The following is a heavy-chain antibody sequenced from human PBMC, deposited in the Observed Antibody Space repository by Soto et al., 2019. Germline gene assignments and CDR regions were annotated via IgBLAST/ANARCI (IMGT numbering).Heavy chain of an antibody. J-gene: IGHJ6*02. V-gene: IGHV3-30*18. Sequence: GGSLRLSCAASGFTFSSYGMHWVRQAPGKGLEWVAVISYDGSNKYYADSVKGRFTISRENSKNTLYLQMNSLRAEDTAVYYCAKACCQEWPDYYYYGMDVWGQGTTVTVSS. D-gene: IGHD3-3*01. CDR1: GFTFSSYG. CDR3: AKACCQEWPDYYYYGMDV. CDR2: ISYDGSNK.